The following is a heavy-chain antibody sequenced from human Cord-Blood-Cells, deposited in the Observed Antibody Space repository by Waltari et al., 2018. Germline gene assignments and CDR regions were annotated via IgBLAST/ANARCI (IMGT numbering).Heavy chain of an antibody. Sequence: QVQLQQWGAGLLKPSETLSLTCAVYGGSFSGYYWSWIRQPPGKGLEWIGEINHSGSTNYNPSLKCRVTISVDTSKNQFSLKLSSVTAADTAVYYCARGGGIAAAGTYQLNYWGQGTLVTVSS. D-gene: IGHD6-13*01. CDR1: GGSFSGYY. J-gene: IGHJ4*02. V-gene: IGHV4-34*01. CDR2: INHSGST. CDR3: ARGGGIAAAGTYQLNY.